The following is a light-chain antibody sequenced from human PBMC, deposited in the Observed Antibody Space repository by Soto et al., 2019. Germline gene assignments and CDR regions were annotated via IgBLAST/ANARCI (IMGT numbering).Light chain of an antibody. Sequence: DIQMTQSPSSLSASVGDRVTIICRASQSISSYLNWYQQQLGKAPKLLIYAASSLQSGVPSRFSGSGSGTDFALTISSLQPEDFATYFCQQSHGTPWTFGQGTEVEIK. CDR1: QSISSY. V-gene: IGKV1-39*01. CDR3: QQSHGTPWT. J-gene: IGKJ1*01. CDR2: AAS.